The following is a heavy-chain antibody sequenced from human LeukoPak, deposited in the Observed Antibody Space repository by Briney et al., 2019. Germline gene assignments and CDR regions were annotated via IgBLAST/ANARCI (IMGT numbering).Heavy chain of an antibody. D-gene: IGHD3-3*01. J-gene: IGHJ6*02. V-gene: IGHV4-59*01. Sequence: PSETLSLTCTVSGGSISSYYWSWIRQPPGKGLERIGYIYYSGSTNYNPSLKSRVTISVDTSRNQFSLKLSSVTAADTAVYYCARGWSYDFWSGYPYYYYYGMDVWGQGTTVTVSS. CDR3: ARGWSYDFWSGYPYYYYYGMDV. CDR1: GGSISSYY. CDR2: IYYSGST.